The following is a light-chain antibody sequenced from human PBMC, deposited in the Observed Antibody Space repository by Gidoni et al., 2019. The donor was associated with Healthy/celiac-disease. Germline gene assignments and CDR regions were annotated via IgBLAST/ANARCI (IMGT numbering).Light chain of an antibody. Sequence: DIHMIQPPSYLSASVGDRVTITCRASQSISSYLNWYQQKPGKTPKILIYAASSLQSGVPSRFSGSGSGTDFTLTSSRLQPEDFETYYCKQSYSRTFGQGTKVEIK. CDR1: QSISSY. CDR2: AAS. J-gene: IGKJ1*01. V-gene: IGKV1-39*01. CDR3: KQSYSRT.